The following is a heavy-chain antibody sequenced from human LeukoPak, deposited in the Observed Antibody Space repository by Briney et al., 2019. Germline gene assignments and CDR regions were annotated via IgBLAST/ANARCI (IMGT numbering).Heavy chain of an antibody. D-gene: IGHD5-12*01. V-gene: IGHV4-59*01. CDR2: IYYSGST. CDR1: GGSISSYY. Sequence: SETLSLTCTVSGGSISSYYWSWIRQPPGKGLEWIGYIYYSGSTNYNPSLKSRVTISVDTSKNQFSLKLSSVTAADTAVYYCARDRRYSGYVDWFDPWGQGTLVTVSS. J-gene: IGHJ5*02. CDR3: ARDRRYSGYVDWFDP.